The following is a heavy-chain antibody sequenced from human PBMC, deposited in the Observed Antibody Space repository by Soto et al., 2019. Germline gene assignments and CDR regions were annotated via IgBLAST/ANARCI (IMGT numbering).Heavy chain of an antibody. Sequence: ASVKVSCKASGYTFTSYGISWVRQAPGQRLEWMGWINAANGNTKSSQKFQGRVTFTRDTSASTGYMELSTLNSADTAVYYCARDQRRDYDFWSGYSQGFDYWGQGTPVTVSS. CDR1: GYTFTSYG. CDR3: ARDQRRDYDFWSGYSQGFDY. D-gene: IGHD3-3*01. J-gene: IGHJ4*02. V-gene: IGHV1-3*01. CDR2: INAANGNT.